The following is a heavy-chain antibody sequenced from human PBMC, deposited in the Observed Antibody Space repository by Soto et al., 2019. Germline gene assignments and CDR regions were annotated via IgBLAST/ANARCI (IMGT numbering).Heavy chain of an antibody. D-gene: IGHD6-19*01. V-gene: IGHV1-3*05. J-gene: IGHJ5*02. CDR1: GYTFISYS. CDR2: INVGNGNT. CDR3: ARERWASGSRWFDP. Sequence: HVQLVQSGAEEKKPGASVKVSCKVSGYTFISYSMHWVRQAPGQRLEWMGWINVGNGNTKYSQKIQGRVTITIDTSASTGYMELSSLRSEDTAVYYCARERWASGSRWFDPWGQGTLVTVSS.